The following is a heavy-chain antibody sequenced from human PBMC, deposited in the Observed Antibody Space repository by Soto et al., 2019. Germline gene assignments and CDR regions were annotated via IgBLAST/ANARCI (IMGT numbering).Heavy chain of an antibody. Sequence: QVQLVQSGAEVKKPGSSVNVSCKASGGTFSSYAISWVRQAPGQGLEWMGGIIPIFGTANYAQKFQGRVTITADESKSKAYMEMSSLRSEDTAVYYCARDAGTAKFRSGEGWGQGTLVTVSS. J-gene: IGHJ4*02. D-gene: IGHD3-10*01. CDR3: ARDAGTAKFRSGEG. CDR2: IIPIFGTA. V-gene: IGHV1-69*12. CDR1: GGTFSSYA.